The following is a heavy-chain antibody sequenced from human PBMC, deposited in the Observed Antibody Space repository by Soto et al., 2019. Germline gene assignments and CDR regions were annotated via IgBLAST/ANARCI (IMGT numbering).Heavy chain of an antibody. CDR2: INHTGST. CDR1: GAPFSGYY. CDR3: ARGREIFGAVTPFEY. D-gene: IGHD3-3*01. V-gene: IGHV4-34*01. J-gene: IGHJ4*02. Sequence: SETLSLTCAVYGAPFSGYYWTWIRQPPGKGLEWIGGINHTGSTKYNPSLKSRVTISLDTSKNQFSLGLRSVTAAETAVYYGARGREIFGAVTPFEYWGQGTQVTVS.